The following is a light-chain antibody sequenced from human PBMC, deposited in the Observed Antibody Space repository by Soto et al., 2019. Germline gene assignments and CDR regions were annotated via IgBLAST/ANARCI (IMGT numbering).Light chain of an antibody. CDR2: GAS. Sequence: EIVLTQSPGTLSLSPGERATLSCRASQSVSSNFLAWYQQKPGQAPRLLIYGASTRATGIPDRFSGSGSGTDFTLTISRLEPDDFAVYYCQQYSSFPRTFGQGTKVDIK. CDR3: QQYSSFPRT. V-gene: IGKV3-20*01. CDR1: QSVSSNF. J-gene: IGKJ1*01.